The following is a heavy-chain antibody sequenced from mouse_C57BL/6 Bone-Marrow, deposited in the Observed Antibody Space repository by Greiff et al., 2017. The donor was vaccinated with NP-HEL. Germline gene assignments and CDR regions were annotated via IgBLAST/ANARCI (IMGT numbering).Heavy chain of an antibody. Sequence: QVQLQQSGPELVEPGASVKISCKASGYSFTSYYIHWVKQRPGQGLEWIGWIYPGSGNTKYNEKFKGKATLTADTSSSTAYMQLSSLTSEDSAVYYCARDYGSLYYYAMDYWGQGTSVTVSS. J-gene: IGHJ4*01. CDR1: GYSFTSYY. V-gene: IGHV1-66*01. CDR2: IYPGSGNT. CDR3: ARDYGSLYYYAMDY. D-gene: IGHD1-1*01.